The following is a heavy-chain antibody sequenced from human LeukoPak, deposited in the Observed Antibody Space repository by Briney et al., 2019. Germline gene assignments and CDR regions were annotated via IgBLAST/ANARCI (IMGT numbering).Heavy chain of an antibody. V-gene: IGHV4-39*07. Sequence: SETLSLTCTVSGGSISSSSYYWGWIRQPPGKGLEWIGEINHSGSTNYNPSLKSRVTISVDTSKNQFSLKLSSVTAADTAVYYCARKRGFDYWGQGTLVTVSS. CDR1: GGSISSSSYY. CDR2: INHSGST. J-gene: IGHJ4*02. CDR3: ARKRGFDY.